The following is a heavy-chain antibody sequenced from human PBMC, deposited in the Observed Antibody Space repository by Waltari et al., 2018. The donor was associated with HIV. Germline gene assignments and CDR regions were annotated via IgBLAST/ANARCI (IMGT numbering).Heavy chain of an antibody. CDR3: AKGPDYGGYSYYSYGLDV. J-gene: IGHJ6*02. V-gene: IGHV3-9*01. CDR1: GFTFHEHA. CDR2: ISSYSVGI. Sequence: EVQLVESGGGLVQSGRSLRLSCVASGFTFHEHAMHWVRQAPGKCLEWVSGISSYSVGIAYVGSVKGRLTISRDNAKNSLYLQMNSLRPEDTALYFCAKGPDYGGYSYYSYGLDVWGPGTTVTVS. D-gene: IGHD4-17*01.